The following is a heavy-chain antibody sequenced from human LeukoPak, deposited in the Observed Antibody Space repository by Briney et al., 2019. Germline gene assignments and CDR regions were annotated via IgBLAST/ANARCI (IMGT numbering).Heavy chain of an antibody. CDR2: ISFDGTDA. CDR1: GYTFSSYA. J-gene: IGHJ4*02. V-gene: IGHV3-30*04. Sequence: PGTSLRLSCAASGYTFSSYAIHWVRQAPGKGLEWVAVISFDGTDAFYADSVKGRFTISRDNSKNTLYLQMNSLRADDTAVYYCARDYYYSVDYWGQGTLVTASS. CDR3: ARDYYYSVDY. D-gene: IGHD3-22*01.